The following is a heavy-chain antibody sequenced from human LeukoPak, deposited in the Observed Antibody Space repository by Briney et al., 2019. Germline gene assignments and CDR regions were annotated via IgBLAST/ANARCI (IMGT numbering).Heavy chain of an antibody. CDR1: GFTFSKYW. V-gene: IGHV3-7*01. Sequence: GGSLRLSCAVSGFTFSKYWMSWVRQAPGKGLEWVANIKEDGSEKYSVDSVKGRFTISRDNAKNSLYLQINSLRVEDTAVYYCARGAYGSGSYGDNWFDPWGQGTLVTVSS. CDR3: ARGAYGSGSYGDNWFDP. CDR2: IKEDGSEK. J-gene: IGHJ5*02. D-gene: IGHD3-10*01.